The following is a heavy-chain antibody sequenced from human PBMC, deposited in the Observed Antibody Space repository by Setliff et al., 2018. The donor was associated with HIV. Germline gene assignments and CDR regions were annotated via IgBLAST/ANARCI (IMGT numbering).Heavy chain of an antibody. CDR2: INPDNGHT. CDR3: ARDRRAGVYYYTDV. Sequence: ASVKVSCKAFGYVFTCYYMHWVRRAAGQGFEWMGWINPDNGHTQYGQKFQGRLTLTRDTSIRTAYMELSGLTFDDTAMYYCARDRRAGVYYYTDVWGTGTTVTVSS. V-gene: IGHV1-2*02. D-gene: IGHD7-27*01. J-gene: IGHJ6*03. CDR1: GYVFTCYY.